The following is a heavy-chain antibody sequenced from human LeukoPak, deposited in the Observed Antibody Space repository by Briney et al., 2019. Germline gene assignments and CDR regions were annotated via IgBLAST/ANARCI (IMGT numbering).Heavy chain of an antibody. CDR2: IYHSGST. CDR1: GYSISSGYY. CDR3: ARVPTHGAFDI. J-gene: IGHJ3*02. V-gene: IGHV4-38-2*01. Sequence: SETLSLTCAVSGYSISSGYYWGWIRQPPGKGLGWIGSIYHSGSTYYNPSLKSRVTISVDTSKNQFSLKLSSVTAADTAVYYCARVPTHGAFDIWGQGTMVTVSS.